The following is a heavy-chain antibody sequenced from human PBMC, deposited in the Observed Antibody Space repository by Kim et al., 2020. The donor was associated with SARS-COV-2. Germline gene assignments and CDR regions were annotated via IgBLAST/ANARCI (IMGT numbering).Heavy chain of an antibody. V-gene: IGHV1-8*01. CDR3: ARGSRYFDWSLYYFDY. CDR1: GYTFTSYD. CDR2: MNPNSGNT. D-gene: IGHD3-9*01. J-gene: IGHJ4*02. Sequence: ASVKVSCKASGYTFTSYDINWVRQATGQGLEWMGWMNPNSGNTGYAQKFQDRVTMTRNTSIGTAYMELSSLRSEDTAVYYCARGSRYFDWSLYYFDYWGQGTLVTVSS.